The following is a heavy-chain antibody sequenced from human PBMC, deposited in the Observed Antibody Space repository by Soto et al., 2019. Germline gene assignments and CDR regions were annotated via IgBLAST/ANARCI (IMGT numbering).Heavy chain of an antibody. CDR1: GGSISSGGYY. CDR2: IYYSGST. D-gene: IGHD2-15*01. CDR3: ARDQVGVVAATVYYYGMDV. Sequence: QVQLQESGPGLVKPSQTLSLTCTVSGGSISSGGYYWSWIRQHPGKGLEWIGYIYYSGSTYYNPSLKSRVTISVDTSKNQFSLKLRSVTAADTAVYYCARDQVGVVAATVYYYGMDVWGQGTTVTVSS. V-gene: IGHV4-31*03. J-gene: IGHJ6*02.